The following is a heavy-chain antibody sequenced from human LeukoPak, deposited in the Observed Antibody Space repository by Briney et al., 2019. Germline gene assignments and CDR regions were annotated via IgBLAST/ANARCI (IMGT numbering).Heavy chain of an antibody. Sequence: SETLSLTCTVSGGSISSYYRSWIRQPAGKGLEWIGRIYTSGSTNYNPSLKSRVTMSVDTSKNQFSLKPSSVTAADTAVYYCARDGPSGRSDPIFDYWGQGTLVTVSS. J-gene: IGHJ4*02. CDR1: GGSISSYY. CDR2: IYTSGST. D-gene: IGHD1-26*01. CDR3: ARDGPSGRSDPIFDY. V-gene: IGHV4-4*07.